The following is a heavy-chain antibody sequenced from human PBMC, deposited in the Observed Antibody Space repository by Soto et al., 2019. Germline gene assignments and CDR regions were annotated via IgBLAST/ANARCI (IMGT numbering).Heavy chain of an antibody. V-gene: IGHV4-30-4*01. CDR2: IYYSGSS. CDR3: ARAIVVTVGGMDV. Sequence: QVQLQESGPGLVKPSQTLSLTCTVSGGSISNADYYWSWVRQPPGKGLEWIGYIYYSGSSFFNPSLKSRVTMSKDTSKNQFSRRLTSGTAADTAVYYCARAIVVTVGGMDVWGRGTTVTVSS. D-gene: IGHD5-12*01. J-gene: IGHJ6*02. CDR1: GGSISNADYY.